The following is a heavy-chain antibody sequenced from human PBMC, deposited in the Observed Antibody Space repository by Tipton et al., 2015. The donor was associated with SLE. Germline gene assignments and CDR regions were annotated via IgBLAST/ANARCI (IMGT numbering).Heavy chain of an antibody. J-gene: IGHJ1*01. V-gene: IGHV4-59*08. Sequence: TCTVSGGSISSYYWSWIRQPPGKGLEWIGYIYYSGSTNYNPSLKSRVTISVDTSKDQFSLKMSSVTAADTAVYYCARSPGTGYFQHWGQGTLVTVFS. D-gene: IGHD1-14*01. CDR3: ARSPGTGYFQH. CDR2: IYYSGST. CDR1: GGSISSYY.